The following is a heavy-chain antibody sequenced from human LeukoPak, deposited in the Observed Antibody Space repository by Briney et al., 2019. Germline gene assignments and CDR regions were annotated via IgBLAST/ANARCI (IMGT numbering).Heavy chain of an antibody. J-gene: IGHJ6*03. V-gene: IGHV3-66*02. CDR1: EFTVSSNY. CDR2: IYSGGST. CDR3: ARDRYSNYYMDV. Sequence: PGGSLRLSCAASEFTVSSNYMSWVRQAPGKGLEWVSVIYSGGSTYYADSVKGRFTISRDNSKNTLYLQMNSLRAEDTAVYYCARDRYSNYYMDVWGKGTTVTVSS. D-gene: IGHD4-11*01.